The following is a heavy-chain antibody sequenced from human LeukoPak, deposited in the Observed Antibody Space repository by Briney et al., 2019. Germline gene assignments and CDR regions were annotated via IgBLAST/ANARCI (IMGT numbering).Heavy chain of an antibody. Sequence: PERSLRLSCAASGFTFSSYGMHWVRQAPGTGLEWMSVIWYDGSKKYYADSVKGRFTTSRDNSKNTVYLHMNSLRVEDTAVYYCARDPRGIAVAGTGDYWGQGTLVTVSS. V-gene: IGHV3-33*01. J-gene: IGHJ4*02. CDR2: IWYDGSKK. CDR1: GFTFSSYG. D-gene: IGHD6-19*01. CDR3: ARDPRGIAVAGTGDY.